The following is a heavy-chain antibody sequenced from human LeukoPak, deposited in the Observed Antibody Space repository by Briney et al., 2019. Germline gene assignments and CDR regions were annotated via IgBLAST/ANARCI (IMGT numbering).Heavy chain of an antibody. V-gene: IGHV4-34*01. CDR2: INHSGSA. CDR1: GGSFSGYY. Sequence: SETLSLTCAVYGGSFSGYYWSWIRQPPGKGLEWIGEINHSGSANYNPSLKSRVTISVDTSKNQFSLKLSSVTAADTAVYYCARYTAMASTFDYWGQGTLVTVSS. D-gene: IGHD5-18*01. CDR3: ARYTAMASTFDY. J-gene: IGHJ4*02.